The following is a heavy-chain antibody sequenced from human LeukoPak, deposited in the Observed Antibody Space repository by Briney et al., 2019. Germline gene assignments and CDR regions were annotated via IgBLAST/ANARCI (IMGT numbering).Heavy chain of an antibody. Sequence: PGGSLRLSCAASGFTFSSYWMSWVRQAPGKGLEWVANIKQDGSEKYYVDSVKGRFTISRDNGKNSLYLQMNSLRAEDTAVYYCARDPDYGDYVNYFDYWGQGTLVTVSS. CDR2: IKQDGSEK. V-gene: IGHV3-7*01. J-gene: IGHJ4*02. CDR1: GFTFSSYW. CDR3: ARDPDYGDYVNYFDY. D-gene: IGHD4-17*01.